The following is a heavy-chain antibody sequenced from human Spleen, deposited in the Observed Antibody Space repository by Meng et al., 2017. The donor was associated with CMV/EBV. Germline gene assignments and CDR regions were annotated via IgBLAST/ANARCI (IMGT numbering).Heavy chain of an antibody. CDR1: GFTFSNYW. D-gene: IGHD1-7*01. J-gene: IGHJ4*02. CDR2: IKQEGSEI. CDR3: ARDIRWNYGPGY. V-gene: IGHV3-7*01. Sequence: GESLKISCAASGFTFSNYWMSWVRQAPGKGPEWVANIKQEGSEIHYVDSVKGRFTISRDNAQNSLYLQMNSLRAEDTAVYYCARDIRWNYGPGYWGQGTLVTVSS.